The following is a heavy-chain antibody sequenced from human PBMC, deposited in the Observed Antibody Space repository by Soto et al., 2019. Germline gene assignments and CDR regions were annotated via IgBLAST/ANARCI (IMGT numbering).Heavy chain of an antibody. CDR3: ARPPSGTYYYYGRDV. CDR1: GGTFSNYA. Sequence: SVKVSCKASGGTFSNYAISWVRQAPGQGPEWMGGVIPIFGTANYAQKFQGRVTITADTYTSTAFMELRSWGSDDPPVYYCARPPSGTYYYYGRDVWVQGPTITVS. V-gene: IGHV1-69*06. J-gene: IGHJ6*02. CDR2: VIPIFGTA. D-gene: IGHD1-26*01.